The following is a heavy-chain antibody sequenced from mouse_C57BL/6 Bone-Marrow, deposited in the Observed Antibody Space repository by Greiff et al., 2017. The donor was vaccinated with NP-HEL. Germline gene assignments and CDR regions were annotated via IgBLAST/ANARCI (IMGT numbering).Heavy chain of an antibody. CDR2: IWSGGST. V-gene: IGHV2-2*01. D-gene: IGHD1-1*01. CDR3: AKYYYGSSYGFAY. J-gene: IGHJ3*01. CDR1: GFSLTSYG. Sequence: VKVEESGPGLVQPSQSLSITCTVSGFSLTSYGVHWVRQSPGKGLEWLGVIWSGGSTDYNAAFISRLSISKDNSKSQVFFKMNSLQADDTAIYYCAKYYYGSSYGFAYWGQGTLVTVSA.